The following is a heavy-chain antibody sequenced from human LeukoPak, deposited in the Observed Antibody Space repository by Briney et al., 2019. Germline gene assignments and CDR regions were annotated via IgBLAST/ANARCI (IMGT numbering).Heavy chain of an antibody. D-gene: IGHD6-19*01. CDR3: ARERYSSGWYYGY. Sequence: GGSLRLSCAASGFTFSSYWMHWVRQAPGKGLVWVSRINSDGSSTNYADSVKGRFTISRDNAKNTLYLQMNSLRAEDTAVYYCARERYSSGWYYGYWGQGTLVTVSS. CDR2: INSDGSST. V-gene: IGHV3-74*01. J-gene: IGHJ4*02. CDR1: GFTFSSYW.